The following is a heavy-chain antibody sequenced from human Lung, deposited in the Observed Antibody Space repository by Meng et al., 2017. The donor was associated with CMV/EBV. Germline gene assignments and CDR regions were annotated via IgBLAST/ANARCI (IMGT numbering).Heavy chain of an antibody. CDR2: IYPADSDT. V-gene: IGHV5-51*01. J-gene: IGHJ4*02. Sequence: GGSLRLXCKGSGYSFTSYWIGWVRQMPGKGLEWMGIIYPADSDTRYSPSFQGQVTISADKSISTAYLQWSSLKASDTAMYYCARFEGRLCDSWGQGTLVTVSS. CDR1: GYSFTSYW. CDR3: ARFEGRLCDS. D-gene: IGHD3-9*01.